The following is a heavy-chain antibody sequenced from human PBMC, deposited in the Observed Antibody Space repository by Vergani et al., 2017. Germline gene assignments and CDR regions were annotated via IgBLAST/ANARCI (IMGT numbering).Heavy chain of an antibody. D-gene: IGHD3-22*01. CDR3: AKDRRLRDSSGYYLQH. CDR2: ISWYGGSP. V-gene: IGHV3-43*01. Sequence: EVQLVESGGVVVQPGGSLRLSCAASGFTFDDYTMHWVRQAPGKGLEWVSLISWYGGSPYYADSVKGRFTISRDNSKNSLYLQMNSLRTEDTALYYCAKDRRLRDSSGYYLQHWGQGTLVTVSS. J-gene: IGHJ1*01. CDR1: GFTFDDYT.